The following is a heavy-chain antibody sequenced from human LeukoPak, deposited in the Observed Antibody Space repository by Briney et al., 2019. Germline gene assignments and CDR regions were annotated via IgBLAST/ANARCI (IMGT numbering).Heavy chain of an antibody. J-gene: IGHJ3*02. V-gene: IGHV1-46*01. CDR3: ARDCLSRPGCAFDI. CDR1: GYTFTSYD. Sequence: GASVKVSCKASGYTFTSYDINWVRQATGQGLEWMGIINPSGGSTSYAQKFQGRVTMTGDMSTSTVYMELSSLKSEDTAVYYCARDCLSRPGCAFDIWGQGTMVTVSS. CDR2: INPSGGST. D-gene: IGHD2-2*01.